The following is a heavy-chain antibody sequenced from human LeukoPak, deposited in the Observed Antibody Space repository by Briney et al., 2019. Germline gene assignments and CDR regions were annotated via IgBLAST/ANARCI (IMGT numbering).Heavy chain of an antibody. CDR1: GVSISSYY. D-gene: IGHD1-26*01. J-gene: IGHJ4*02. Sequence: SETLSLTCTVSGVSISSYYWSWIRQPPGKGLEWIGHISYSGSTNYNPSLESRVTISVDTSKNQFSLKLDSVTAADTAVYYCARGRSGSYHSPFDYWGQGTLVTVSS. V-gene: IGHV4-59*01. CDR3: ARGRSGSYHSPFDY. CDR2: ISYSGST.